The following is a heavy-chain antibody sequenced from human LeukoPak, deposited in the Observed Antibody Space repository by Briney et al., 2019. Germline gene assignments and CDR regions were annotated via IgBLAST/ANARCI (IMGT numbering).Heavy chain of an antibody. CDR1: GDSVTSGTFY. V-gene: IGHV4-39*01. CDR2: VYYTGST. D-gene: IGHD3-10*01. J-gene: IGHJ5*02. CDR3: XXXSGSGSLSRPFDP. Sequence: SETLSLTCTVSGDSVTSGTFYWAWLRQPPGKGLEWIATVYYTGSTYYNPSLKSRVTISMDTSKSQFSLDLRSVVAPDTACYYXXXXSGSGSLSRPFDPWGQGTLVTVSS.